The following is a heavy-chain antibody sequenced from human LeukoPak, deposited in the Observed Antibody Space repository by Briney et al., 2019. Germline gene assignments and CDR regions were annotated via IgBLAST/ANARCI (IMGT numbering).Heavy chain of an antibody. Sequence: GGSLRLSCAASGSTFSSYSMNWVRQAPGKGLEWVSYISSSSSTIYYADSVKGRFTISRDNAKNSLYLQMNSLRAEDTAVYYCASIGYCSSTSCMYFDYWGQGTLVTVSS. CDR3: ASIGYCSSTSCMYFDY. V-gene: IGHV3-48*01. CDR2: ISSSSSTI. CDR1: GSTFSSYS. J-gene: IGHJ4*02. D-gene: IGHD2-2*01.